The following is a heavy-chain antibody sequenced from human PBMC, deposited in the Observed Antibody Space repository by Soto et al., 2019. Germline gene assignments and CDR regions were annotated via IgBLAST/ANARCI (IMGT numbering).Heavy chain of an antibody. CDR2: ITSSGGAT. CDR1: GFIFTSYS. Sequence: PGGSLRLSCAASGFIFTSYSMVWVRQAPGKGLEWVSYITSSGGATMYADSVKGRFTISRDNAKDSLYLQMNSLRVEDTAVYYCARGDCKTSCYIGFWGQGALVTVSS. J-gene: IGHJ4*02. CDR3: ARGDCKTSCYIGF. D-gene: IGHD2-2*02. V-gene: IGHV3-48*04.